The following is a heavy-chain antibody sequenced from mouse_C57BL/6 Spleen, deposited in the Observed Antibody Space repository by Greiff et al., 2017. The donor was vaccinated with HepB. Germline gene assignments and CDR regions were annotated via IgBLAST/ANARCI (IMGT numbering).Heavy chain of an antibody. D-gene: IGHD2-4*01. CDR1: GYAFTNYL. CDR3: ARSPYDYAWFAY. CDR2: INPGSGGT. J-gene: IGHJ3*01. V-gene: IGHV1-54*01. Sequence: VQLQQSGAELVRPGPSVKVSCKASGYAFTNYLIEWVKQRPGQGLEWIGVINPGSGGTNYNEKFKGKATLTADKSSSTAYMQLSSLTSEDSAVYFCARSPYDYAWFAYWGQGTLVTVSA.